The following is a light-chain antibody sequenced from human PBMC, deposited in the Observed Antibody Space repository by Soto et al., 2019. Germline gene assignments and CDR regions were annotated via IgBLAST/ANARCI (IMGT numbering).Light chain of an antibody. CDR2: EGS. V-gene: IGLV2-23*03. Sequence: QSALTQPASVSGSPGQSITISCTGTSSDVGSYNLVSWYQQHPGKAPKLMIYEGSKRPSGVSNLFSGSKSGNTASLTISGLQAEDEADYYSCSYAGSSTFHVVFGGGTKLTVL. CDR3: CSYAGSSTFHVV. CDR1: SSDVGSYNL. J-gene: IGLJ2*01.